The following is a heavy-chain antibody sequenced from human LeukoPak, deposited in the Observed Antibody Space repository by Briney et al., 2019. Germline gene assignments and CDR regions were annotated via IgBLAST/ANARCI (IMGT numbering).Heavy chain of an antibody. V-gene: IGHV3-33*06. Sequence: PGTFLRLSCAASGFTFSSYGMHWVRQAPGKGLEWVAVIWYDGSNKYYADSVKGRFTISRDNSKNTLYLQMNSLRAEDTAVYYCAKSYIVVAGYFDYWGQGTLVTVSS. D-gene: IGHD6-19*01. J-gene: IGHJ4*02. CDR1: GFTFSSYG. CDR2: IWYDGSNK. CDR3: AKSYIVVAGYFDY.